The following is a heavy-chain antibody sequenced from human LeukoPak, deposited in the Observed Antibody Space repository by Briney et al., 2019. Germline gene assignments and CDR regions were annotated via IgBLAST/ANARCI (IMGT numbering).Heavy chain of an antibody. CDR2: IIPIFGTA. Sequence: ASVKVSCTASGGTFSSYAISWVRQAPGQGLEWMGGIIPIFGTANYAQKFQGRVTITTDESTSTAYMELSSLRSEDTAVYYCARDPGRYSSSTWGQGTLVTVSS. CDR3: ARDPGRYSSST. D-gene: IGHD6-19*01. CDR1: GGTFSSYA. J-gene: IGHJ5*02. V-gene: IGHV1-69*05.